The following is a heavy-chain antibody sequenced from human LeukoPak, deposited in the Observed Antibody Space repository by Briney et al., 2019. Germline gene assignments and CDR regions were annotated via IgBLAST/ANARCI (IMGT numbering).Heavy chain of an antibody. V-gene: IGHV4-59*01. Sequence: SETLSLTCTVSGGSISSYYWSWIRQPPGKGLEWIGYIYYSGSTNYNSSLKSRVTISVDTSKNQFSLKLSSVTAADTAVYYCARTHGEITFGGVIVPAHYYYGMDVWGQGTTVTVSS. CDR1: GGSISSYY. D-gene: IGHD3-16*02. CDR2: IYYSGST. CDR3: ARTHGEITFGGVIVPAHYYYGMDV. J-gene: IGHJ6*02.